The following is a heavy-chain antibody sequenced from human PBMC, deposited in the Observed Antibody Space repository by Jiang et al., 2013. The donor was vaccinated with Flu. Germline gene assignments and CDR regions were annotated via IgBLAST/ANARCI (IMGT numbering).Heavy chain of an antibody. CDR2: IHHSGST. CDR1: GDSISDNNW. V-gene: IGHV4-4*01. D-gene: IGHD3-3*01. J-gene: IGHJ4*02. Sequence: SLTCVVSGDSISDNNWWSWVRQPPGKGLEWIGEIHHSGSTNYNPSLKSRVIISVDKSKNQFSLNLYSVTAADSAVYFCARSGYYCLADWGQGTVVTVSS. CDR3: ARSGYYCLAD.